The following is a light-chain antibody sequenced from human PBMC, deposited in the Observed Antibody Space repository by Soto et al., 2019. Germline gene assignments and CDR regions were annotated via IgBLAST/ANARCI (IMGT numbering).Light chain of an antibody. J-gene: IGKJ1*01. V-gene: IGKV1-5*03. CDR2: KAS. CDR1: QSISSW. CDR3: QQYNSYWT. Sequence: DIQMTQSPSTLPASLGDRVTITCRASQSISSWLAWYQQKPGKAPKLLIYKASSLESGVPSRFSGSGSGTEFTLTISSLQPDDFATYYCQQYNSYWTFGQGTKVDIK.